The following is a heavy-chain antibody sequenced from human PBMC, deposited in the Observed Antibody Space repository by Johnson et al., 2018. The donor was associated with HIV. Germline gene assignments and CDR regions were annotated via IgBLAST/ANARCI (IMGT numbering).Heavy chain of an antibody. CDR1: GFTFSTYA. CDR2: TSNDGSNK. CDR3: AKEDPRRRAFDI. J-gene: IGHJ3*02. V-gene: IGHV3-30*04. Sequence: QVQLVESGGGVVQPGRSLRLSCAASGFTFSTYAMHWVRQAPGKGLEWVAVTSNDGSNKYYADSVKGRFTIYRDNFKNTLYLQMNGLRPEDTAVYYCAKEDPRRRAFDIWGQGTVVTVSS.